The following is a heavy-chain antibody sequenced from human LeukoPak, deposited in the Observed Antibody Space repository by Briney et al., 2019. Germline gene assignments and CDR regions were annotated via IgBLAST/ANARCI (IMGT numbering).Heavy chain of an antibody. CDR3: ARRSGNYYGVDY. CDR1: GYSFTSYW. D-gene: IGHD1-26*01. V-gene: IGHV5-51*01. J-gene: IGHJ4*02. Sequence: GESLKVSCKVSGYSFTSYWIAWVRQMPGKGLDWMGVIYPDDSDTTYNPSFQGQVPISADKSISTAYLQWSSLKASDTAMYYCARRSGNYYGVDYWGQGTLVTVYS. CDR2: IYPDDSDT.